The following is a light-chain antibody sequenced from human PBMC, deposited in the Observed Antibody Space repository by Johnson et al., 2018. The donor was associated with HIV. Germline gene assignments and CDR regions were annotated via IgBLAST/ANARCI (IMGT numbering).Light chain of an antibody. CDR1: YSNIGSNY. Sequence: QSVLTQPPSVSAAPGQTVTISCSGSYSNIGSNYVSWYQQLPGTAPKLLIYDNDKRPSGISDRFSASKSGSLATLGITGLQTGDEADYYCETWDSSLGGYYVFGTGTKLTFL. V-gene: IGLV1-51*01. J-gene: IGLJ1*01. CDR2: DND. CDR3: ETWDSSLGGYYV.